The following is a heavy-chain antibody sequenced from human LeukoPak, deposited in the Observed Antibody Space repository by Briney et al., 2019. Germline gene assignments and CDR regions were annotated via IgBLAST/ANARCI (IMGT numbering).Heavy chain of an antibody. CDR1: GFTFDDYG. D-gene: IGHD3-3*01. CDR2: INWNGGST. Sequence: PGGSLRLSCAASGFTFDDYGMSWVRQAPGKGLEWVSGINWNGGSTGYADSVKGRFTISRDNAKNSLYLQMNSLRAEDTAVYYCAREYYDFWSGYYHYFDYWGQGTLVTVSS. V-gene: IGHV3-20*04. CDR3: AREYYDFWSGYYHYFDY. J-gene: IGHJ4*02.